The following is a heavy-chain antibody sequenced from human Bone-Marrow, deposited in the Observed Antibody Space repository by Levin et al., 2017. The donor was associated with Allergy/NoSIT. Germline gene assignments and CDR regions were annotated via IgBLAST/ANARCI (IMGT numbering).Heavy chain of an antibody. J-gene: IGHJ5*02. CDR2: INPNSGNT. CDR3: ARGDCYSGSCYGPDWFDP. Sequence: GASVKVSCKTSGYTFTSYHVYWVRQAPGQGLEWMGYINPNSGNTGYAQKFQGRVTMTRNSSITTAYMELSGLRFEDTAIYYCARGDCYSGSCYGPDWFDPWGQGTQVTVSS. D-gene: IGHD2-15*01. V-gene: IGHV1-8*01. CDR1: GYTFTSYH.